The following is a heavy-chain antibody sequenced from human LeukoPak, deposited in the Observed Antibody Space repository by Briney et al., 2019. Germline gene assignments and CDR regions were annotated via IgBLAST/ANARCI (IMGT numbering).Heavy chain of an antibody. CDR2: IYWDDDK. J-gene: IGHJ4*02. D-gene: IGHD3-22*01. CDR1: GFSLSTSGVG. CDR3: AHADSSGYPLDY. V-gene: IGHV2-5*02. Sequence: SGPALVKPTQTLTLTCTFSGFSLSTSGVGVGWIRQPPGKALEWLALIYWDDDKRYSPSLKSRLTITKDTSKNQVVLTMTNMDPVDTATYYCAHADSSGYPLDYWGQGTLVTVSS.